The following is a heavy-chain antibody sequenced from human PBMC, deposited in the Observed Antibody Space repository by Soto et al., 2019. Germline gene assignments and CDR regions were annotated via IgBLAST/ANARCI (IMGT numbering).Heavy chain of an antibody. Sequence: QVQLVQSGAEVKKPGSSVKVSCKASGGTFSSYTISWVRQAPGQGLEWMGRIIPILGIANYAQKFQGRVTITADKSTSTAYMELSSLRSEDTAVYYCARDEDYFYCGMDVWGQGTTVTVSS. J-gene: IGHJ6*02. CDR2: IIPILGIA. CDR3: ARDEDYFYCGMDV. CDR1: GGTFSSYT. V-gene: IGHV1-69*08.